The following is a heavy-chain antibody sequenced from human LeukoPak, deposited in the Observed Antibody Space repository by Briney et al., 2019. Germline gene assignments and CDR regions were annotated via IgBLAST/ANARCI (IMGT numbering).Heavy chain of an antibody. CDR2: ISSSSSYI. CDR1: EFTFSSYN. CDR3: AKVPGDCSSTSCYRY. D-gene: IGHD2-2*01. V-gene: IGHV3-21*04. Sequence: GGSLRLSCAASEFTFSSYNMNWVRQAPGKGLEWVSFISSSSSYIYYADSVKGRFTISRDNAKNSLYLQMNSLRAEDTAVYYCAKVPGDCSSTSCYRYWGQGTLVTVSS. J-gene: IGHJ4*02.